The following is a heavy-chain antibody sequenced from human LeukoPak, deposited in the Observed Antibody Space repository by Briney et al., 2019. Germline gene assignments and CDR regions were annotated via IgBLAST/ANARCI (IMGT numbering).Heavy chain of an antibody. D-gene: IGHD3-16*01. CDR2: ISYDGSIK. Sequence: GGSLRLSCAASGFTFSSYDMHWVRQAPGKGLEWVAVISYDGSIKYYADSVKGRFTISRDNSKNTLYLQMNSLRAEDTAVYYCANKLTFGGVIADYWGQGTLVTVSS. J-gene: IGHJ4*02. CDR1: GFTFSSYD. CDR3: ANKLTFGGVIADY. V-gene: IGHV3-30*18.